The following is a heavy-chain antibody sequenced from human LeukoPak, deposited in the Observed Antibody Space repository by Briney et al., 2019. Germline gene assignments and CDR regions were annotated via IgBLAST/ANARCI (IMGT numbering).Heavy chain of an antibody. D-gene: IGHD2/OR15-2a*01. Sequence: GTLRLSCAASGFTFSSYGMSWVRQPPGKGLEWIGTIFYSGSTYYNPSLKSRVSISVDTSKNQFSLKVNSVTAADTAVYYCVTQILLCHYYWGQGTLVTVSS. CDR1: GFTFSSYG. CDR2: IFYSGST. V-gene: IGHV4-39*01. J-gene: IGHJ4*02. CDR3: VTQILLCHYY.